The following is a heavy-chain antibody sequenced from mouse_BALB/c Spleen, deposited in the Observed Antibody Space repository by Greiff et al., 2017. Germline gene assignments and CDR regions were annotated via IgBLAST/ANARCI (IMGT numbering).Heavy chain of an antibody. CDR2: ISNGGGST. D-gene: IGHD2-3*01. V-gene: IGHV5-12-2*01. Sequence: EVHLVESGGGLVQPGGSLKLSCAASGFTFSSYTMSWVRQTPEKRLEWVAYISNGGGSTYYPDTVKGRFTISRDNAKNTLYLQMSSLKSEDTAMYYCARRDGYWGQGTSVTVSS. CDR3: ARRDGY. J-gene: IGHJ4*01. CDR1: GFTFSSYT.